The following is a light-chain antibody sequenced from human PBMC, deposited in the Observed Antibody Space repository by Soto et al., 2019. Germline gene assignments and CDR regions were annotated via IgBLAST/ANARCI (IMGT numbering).Light chain of an antibody. Sequence: DIQMTQSPSSLSASVGDRVTITCRASQGIGNYLAWFKQKPGKAPRSLIYAASSSQTGVPSKFSVSRSGTDFILTISSLQPEDSATSYCQQYNSYPLTFGGGTKVEIK. CDR1: QGIGNY. CDR3: QQYNSYPLT. CDR2: AAS. V-gene: IGKV1-16*02. J-gene: IGKJ4*01.